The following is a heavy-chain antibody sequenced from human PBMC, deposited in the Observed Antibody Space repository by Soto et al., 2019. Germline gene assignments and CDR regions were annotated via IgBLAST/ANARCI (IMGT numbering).Heavy chain of an antibody. Sequence: QVQLVQSGAEVKKPGASVKVSCKASGYTFTSYYMHWVRQAPGQGLEWMGIINPSGGSTSYAQKCQGRVTMTRDPSTSSVYMELSSLRSEDTAVYYCARDYSSSCFDYWGQGTLVTVSS. V-gene: IGHV1-46*01. D-gene: IGHD6-6*01. J-gene: IGHJ4*02. CDR3: ARDYSSSCFDY. CDR1: GYTFTSYY. CDR2: INPSGGST.